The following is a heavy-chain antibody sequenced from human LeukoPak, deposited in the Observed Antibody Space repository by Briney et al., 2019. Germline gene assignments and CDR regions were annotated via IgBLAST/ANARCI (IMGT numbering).Heavy chain of an antibody. CDR3: ARTGFRTSWDAFYI. Sequence: SETLSLTCTVSGRSISSFYWSWIRQPPGKGLEWIGYIYYNGSTNYNPSLKSRVTISVDTSKNQFSLKLSSVTAADTAVYYCARTGFRTSWDAFYIWSQGTLVTVSS. V-gene: IGHV4-59*08. CDR1: GRSISSFY. D-gene: IGHD6-13*01. J-gene: IGHJ3*02. CDR2: IYYNGST.